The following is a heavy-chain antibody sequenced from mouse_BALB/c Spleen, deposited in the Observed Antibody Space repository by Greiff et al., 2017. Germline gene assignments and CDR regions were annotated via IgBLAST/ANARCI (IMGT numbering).Heavy chain of an antibody. J-gene: IGHJ4*01. CDR2: IWAGGST. CDR1: GFSLTSYG. D-gene: IGHD2-4*01. V-gene: IGHV2-9*02. Sequence: QVQLKQSGPGLVAPSQSLSITCTVSGFSLTSYGVHWVRQPPGKGLEWLGVIWAGGSTNYNSALMSRLSISKDNSKSQVFLKMNSLQTDDTAMYYCAREGGLRLNYAMDYWGQGTSVTVSS. CDR3: AREGGLRLNYAMDY.